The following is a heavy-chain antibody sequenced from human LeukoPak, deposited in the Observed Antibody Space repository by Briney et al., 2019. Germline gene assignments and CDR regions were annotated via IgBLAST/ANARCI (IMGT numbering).Heavy chain of an antibody. CDR2: VSPSGDRT. J-gene: IGHJ4*02. CDR3: AKRVPYSSSSVYFDS. Sequence: GGSLRLSCAASGFIFNNYAMGWVRQAPGGGLEWVSVVSPSGDRTYYANSVKGRFTISRDNSKNTLYLQMSSLRAEDTAVYYCAKRVPYSSSSVYFDSWGQGTLVTVSS. CDR1: GFIFNNYA. V-gene: IGHV3-23*01. D-gene: IGHD6-6*01.